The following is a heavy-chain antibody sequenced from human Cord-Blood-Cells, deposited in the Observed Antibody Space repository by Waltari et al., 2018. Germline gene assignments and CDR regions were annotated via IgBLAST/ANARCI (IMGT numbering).Heavy chain of an antibody. CDR3: ARDTIFGVVINWFDP. CDR1: GDSVSSTSAA. Sequence: QVQLQQSGPGLVKPSQILTLNCAIPGDSVSSTSAAWNWTRQSPSRGLEWLGRTYYRSKWYNDDAVSVKSRITINPDTSKNQFSLQLNSVTPEDTAVYYCARDTIFGVVINWFDPWGQGTLVTVSS. J-gene: IGHJ5*02. D-gene: IGHD3-3*01. CDR2: TYYRSKWYN. V-gene: IGHV6-1*01.